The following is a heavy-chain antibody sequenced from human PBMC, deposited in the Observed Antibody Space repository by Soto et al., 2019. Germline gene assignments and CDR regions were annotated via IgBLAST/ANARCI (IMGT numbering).Heavy chain of an antibody. V-gene: IGHV3-9*01. CDR3: AKDADSSQSPTNWFDP. Sequence: PGGSLRLSCAASGFTFDDYAMHWVRQAPGKGLEWVSGISWNSGSIGYADSVKGRFTISRDNAKNSLYLQMNSLRAEDTSLYYCAKDADSSQSPTNWFDPWGQGTLVTVSS. CDR2: ISWNSGSI. J-gene: IGHJ5*02. CDR1: GFTFDDYA. D-gene: IGHD6-13*01.